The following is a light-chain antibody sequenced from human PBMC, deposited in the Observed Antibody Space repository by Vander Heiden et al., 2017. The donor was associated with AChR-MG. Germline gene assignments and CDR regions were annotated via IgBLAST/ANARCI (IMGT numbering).Light chain of an antibody. CDR3: QVWDYSRDHVV. V-gene: IGLV3-21*02. CDR2: DDA. J-gene: IGLJ2*01. CDR1: NIGSKS. Sequence: SYVLTQPPSVSVAPVQTARITCGGNNIGSKSVHWYQQKPGQAPVLVVYDDADRPSGIPERFSGSNPGDTATLTISRVEAGDEADYYCQVWDYSRDHVVFGGGTKLTVL.